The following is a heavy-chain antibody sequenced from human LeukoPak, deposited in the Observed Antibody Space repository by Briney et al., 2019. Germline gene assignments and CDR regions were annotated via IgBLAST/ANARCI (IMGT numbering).Heavy chain of an antibody. V-gene: IGHV3-74*01. CDR1: GFTFSAYW. D-gene: IGHD3-10*01. Sequence: GGSLRLSCAASGFTFSAYWMHWVRQAPGKGLVWVSHINTDGSSTTYADSAKGRFTISRDNAKNTLYLQLNSLRAEDTAVYYCASDRGFHFDFWGQGALSPSPQ. CDR2: INTDGSST. J-gene: IGHJ4*02. CDR3: ASDRGFHFDF.